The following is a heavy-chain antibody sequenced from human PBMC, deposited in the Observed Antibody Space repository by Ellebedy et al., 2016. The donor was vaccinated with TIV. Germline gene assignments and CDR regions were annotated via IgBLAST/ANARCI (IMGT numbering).Heavy chain of an antibody. V-gene: IGHV3-23*01. Sequence: GESLKISCAASGFTFSGFAMSWVRRSPGKGLDWVSLISGNGEYTYYADSVKGRLTISRDNSMDTLYLQMNSLGVGDTAVYYCAKLGFDILTGSGGMDVWGQGTTVTVSS. D-gene: IGHD3-9*01. CDR2: ISGNGEYT. J-gene: IGHJ6*02. CDR3: AKLGFDILTGSGGMDV. CDR1: GFTFSGFA.